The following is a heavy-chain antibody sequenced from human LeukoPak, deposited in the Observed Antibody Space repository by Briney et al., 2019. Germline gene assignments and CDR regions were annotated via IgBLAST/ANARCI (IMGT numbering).Heavy chain of an antibody. V-gene: IGHV3-9*01. J-gene: IGHJ6*02. CDR1: GFTFDDYA. CDR2: ISWNSGSI. CDR3: AKEMGYCSSTSCSYYYYGMDV. Sequence: SLRLSCAASGFTFDDYAMHWVRQAPGKGLEWVSGISWNSGSIGYADSVKGRFTISRDNAKNSLYLQMNSLRAEDTALYYCAKEMGYCSSTSCSYYYYGMDVWGQGTTVTVSS. D-gene: IGHD2-2*01.